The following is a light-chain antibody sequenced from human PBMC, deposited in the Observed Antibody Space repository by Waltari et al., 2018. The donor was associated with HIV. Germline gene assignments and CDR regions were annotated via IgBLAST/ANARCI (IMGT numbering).Light chain of an antibody. V-gene: IGLV2-11*01. Sequence: QSALIQPRSVSGSPGQSVTISCTGTSSDVGGYNYVCWYQQHPGKAPQLMIYDVSKLPSGVPGRFSGSKSGNTPSLTISELQADDETDYHCCSYAGSYTFVVFGGGTKLIVL. CDR2: DVS. J-gene: IGLJ2*01. CDR3: CSYAGSYTFVV. CDR1: SSDVGGYNY.